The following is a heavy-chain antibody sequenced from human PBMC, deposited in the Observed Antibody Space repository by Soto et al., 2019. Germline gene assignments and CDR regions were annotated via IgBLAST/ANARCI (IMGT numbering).Heavy chain of an antibody. V-gene: IGHV3-33*01. CDR3: VRGFDSYFFDL. CDR2: IWPDGSNK. D-gene: IGHD3-9*01. CDR1: GFTFSTYG. J-gene: IGHJ4*02. Sequence: PGGSLRLSCAAPGFTFSTYGMHWVRQAPGKGLEWVALIWPDGSNKYYADSVKGRFTISRDNSKKTLYLQMNSLRAEDTAVYYWVRGFDSYFFDLWAQGNMEIVSS.